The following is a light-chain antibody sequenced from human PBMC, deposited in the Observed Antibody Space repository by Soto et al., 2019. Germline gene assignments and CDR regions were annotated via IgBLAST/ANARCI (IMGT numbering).Light chain of an antibody. CDR3: QQYGSSALT. J-gene: IGKJ4*01. V-gene: IGKV1-5*03. Sequence: DIQMTQSPSTLSASVGDRVTITCRASQSISDWLAWYQQKPGETPNLLIYQASTLERGVPSRFSGSGSGTEFTLTITSLQPDDFAVYYCQQYGSSALTFGGGTKVEIK. CDR1: QSISDW. CDR2: QAS.